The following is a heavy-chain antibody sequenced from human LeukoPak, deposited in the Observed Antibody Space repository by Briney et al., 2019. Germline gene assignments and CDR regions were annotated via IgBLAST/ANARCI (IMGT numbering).Heavy chain of an antibody. Sequence: KTSETLSLICTVSGGSINSYYWNWIRRPPGKGLELIGYIYNSGSPTYNPSLKSRVTIPVDTSKNQFSLKLSSVTAADTAVYFCAGDYGDYYFDYWGQGTLVTVSS. CDR2: IYNSGSP. J-gene: IGHJ4*02. CDR1: GGSINSYY. D-gene: IGHD4-17*01. CDR3: AGDYGDYYFDY. V-gene: IGHV4-59*12.